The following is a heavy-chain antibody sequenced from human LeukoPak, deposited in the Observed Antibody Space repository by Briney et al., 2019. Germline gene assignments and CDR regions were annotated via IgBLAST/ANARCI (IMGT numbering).Heavy chain of an antibody. D-gene: IGHD5-24*01. V-gene: IGHV3-33*06. CDR1: GFTFSSYG. CDR2: IWYDGSNK. J-gene: IGHJ3*02. Sequence: PGGSLRLSCAASGFTFSSYGMHWVRQAPGKGLEWVAVIWYDGSNKYYADSVKGRFTITRDNSKNTLYLQMNSLRAEDTAVYYCAKGQSEENPDDAFDIWGQGTMVTVSS. CDR3: AKGQSEENPDDAFDI.